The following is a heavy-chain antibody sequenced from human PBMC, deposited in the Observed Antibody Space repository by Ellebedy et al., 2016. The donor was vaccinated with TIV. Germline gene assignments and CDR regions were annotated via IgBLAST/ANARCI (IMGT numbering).Heavy chain of an antibody. D-gene: IGHD1-14*01. Sequence: GGSLRLXXAASGFTFSSYSMNWVRQAPGKGLEWVSGISWNSGSIGYADSVKGRFTISRDNAKNSLYLQMNSLRAEDTALYYCARVPFSGTFDYWGQGTLVTVSS. CDR3: ARVPFSGTFDY. V-gene: IGHV3-9*01. J-gene: IGHJ4*02. CDR2: ISWNSGSI. CDR1: GFTFSSYS.